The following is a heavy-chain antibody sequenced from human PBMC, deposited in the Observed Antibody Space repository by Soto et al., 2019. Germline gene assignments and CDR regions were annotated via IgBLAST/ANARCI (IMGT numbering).Heavy chain of an antibody. CDR2: INHRGST. J-gene: IGHJ5*02. CDR3: ARGRSSTRILQSERWFDP. D-gene: IGHD2-2*01. CDR1: GGSFSGYY. V-gene: IGHV4-34*01. Sequence: AETLSLTCAVYGGSFSGYYWSGIRQPPGKGLEWIGEINHRGSTKYNPSLKSRVTRSVDTSKNQFSLKMSSVTAADTAVYYCARGRSSTRILQSERWFDPWGQGTLVTVSS.